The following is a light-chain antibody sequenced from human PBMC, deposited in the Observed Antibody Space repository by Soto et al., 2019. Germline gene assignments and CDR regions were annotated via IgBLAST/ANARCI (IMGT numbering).Light chain of an antibody. CDR1: QGIRND. V-gene: IGKV1-6*01. CDR3: LQSYNSTPIT. Sequence: INMTQSPSSLSATVGDRVTITCRASQGIRNDLGWYQQISGKVPKLLVYGASSLQSGVPSRFSGSGSGTDFTLTFSSLQPDVFAPYCCLQSYNSTPITFGLRTRMEI. J-gene: IGKJ5*01. CDR2: GAS.